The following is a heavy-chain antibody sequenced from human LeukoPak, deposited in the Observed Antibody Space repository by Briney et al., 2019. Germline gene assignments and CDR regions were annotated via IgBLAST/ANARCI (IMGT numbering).Heavy chain of an antibody. J-gene: IGHJ4*02. CDR1: GGSFSGYY. CDR2: INHSGST. CDR3: ARGDYDSSGYRD. V-gene: IGHV4-34*01. D-gene: IGHD3-22*01. Sequence: NPSETLSLTCAVYGGSFSGYYWSWIRQPPGKGLEWIGEINHSGSTNYNPSLKSRVTISVDRSKNQFSLKPSSVTAADTAVYYCARGDYDSSGYRDWGQGTLVTVSS.